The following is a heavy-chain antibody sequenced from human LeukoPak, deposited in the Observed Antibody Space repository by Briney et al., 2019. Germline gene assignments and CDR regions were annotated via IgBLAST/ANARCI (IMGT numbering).Heavy chain of an antibody. Sequence: GRSLRLSCAASGFTFSSYGMHWVRQAPGKGLEWVAVIWYDGSNKYYADSVKGRFTISRDNSKNTLYLQMNSLRAEDTAVYYCARDKSSSSSYAGWWGQGTLVTVSS. CDR1: GFTFSSYG. CDR2: IWYDGSNK. J-gene: IGHJ4*02. D-gene: IGHD6-6*01. V-gene: IGHV3-33*01. CDR3: ARDKSSSSSYAGW.